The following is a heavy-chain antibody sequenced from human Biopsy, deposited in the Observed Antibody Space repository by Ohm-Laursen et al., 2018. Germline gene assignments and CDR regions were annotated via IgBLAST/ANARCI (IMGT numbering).Heavy chain of an antibody. CDR2: INHSRRT. Sequence: SETLSLTCAVSGGSITTYYWSWIRQTPGKGLEWIGEINHSRRTNYNPSLKSRVTISVDTSKNQFSLKVRSVTAADTAVYYCVRGVDYYDPYHYYALDVWGQGTTVTVSS. J-gene: IGHJ6*02. D-gene: IGHD3-22*01. V-gene: IGHV4-34*01. CDR1: GGSITTYY. CDR3: VRGVDYYDPYHYYALDV.